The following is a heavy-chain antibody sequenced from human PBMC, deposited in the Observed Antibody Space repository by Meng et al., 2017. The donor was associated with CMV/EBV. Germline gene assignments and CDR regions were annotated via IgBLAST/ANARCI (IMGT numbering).Heavy chain of an antibody. D-gene: IGHD1-26*01. Sequence: GESLKISCAASGFTFSSYGMYWVRQAPGKGLEWVAFIRYDGSNKYYADSVKGRFTISRDNSKNTLYLQMNSLRAEDTAVYYCAKESLLYSGSYFDYWGQGTLVTVSS. CDR1: GFTFSSYG. V-gene: IGHV3-30*02. CDR3: AKESLLYSGSYFDY. CDR2: IRYDGSNK. J-gene: IGHJ4*02.